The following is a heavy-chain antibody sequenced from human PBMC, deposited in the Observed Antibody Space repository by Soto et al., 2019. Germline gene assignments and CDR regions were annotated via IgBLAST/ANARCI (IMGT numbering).Heavy chain of an antibody. Sequence: LSLTCNVSGGSISSGGYYWTWIRQHPGKGLEWIGNIHHSGSTFYNPSLKSRVSISVDTSKNQFSLKLSSVTAADTAVYFCVRGVLSWGQGTLVTVSS. CDR1: GGSISSGGYY. D-gene: IGHD3-10*01. CDR2: IHHSGST. CDR3: VRGVLS. J-gene: IGHJ1*01. V-gene: IGHV4-31*03.